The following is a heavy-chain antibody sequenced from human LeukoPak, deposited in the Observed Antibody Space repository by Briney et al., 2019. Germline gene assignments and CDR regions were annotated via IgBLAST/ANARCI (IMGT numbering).Heavy chain of an antibody. J-gene: IGHJ4*02. CDR2: MNPNSGNT. Sequence: GASVKVSCKTSGYTFTSYDINWVRQATGEGREWVGWMNPNSGNTGYAQKFLDRVSMTRNAAISTAYMELSSLRSEDTAVYYCARREQWLVGDDYWGQGTLVTVSS. V-gene: IGHV1-8*01. CDR1: GYTFTSYD. CDR3: ARREQWLVGDDY. D-gene: IGHD6-19*01.